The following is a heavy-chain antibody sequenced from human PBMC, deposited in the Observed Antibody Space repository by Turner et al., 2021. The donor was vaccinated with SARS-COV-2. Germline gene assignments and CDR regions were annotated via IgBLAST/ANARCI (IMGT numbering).Heavy chain of an antibody. CDR2: IIPILGIT. J-gene: IGHJ4*02. V-gene: IGHV1-69*02. CDR3: ASRWFGELPFDY. CDR1: GGPLSSYT. Sequence: QVQLLQSGAEVKKPGSSVKVSCTASGGPLSSYTISWVRQAPGQGLEWMGRIIPILGITNYAQKFQGRVTITADKSTSTAYMDLNSLRSEDTAVYYCASRWFGELPFDYWGQGTLVTVSS. D-gene: IGHD3-10*01.